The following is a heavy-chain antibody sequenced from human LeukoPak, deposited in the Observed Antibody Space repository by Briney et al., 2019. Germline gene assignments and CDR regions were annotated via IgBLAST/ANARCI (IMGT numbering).Heavy chain of an antibody. CDR3: ARRSIAVTCTFDF. Sequence: SETLSLTCTVSGGSITTTSYYWDWIRQPPGKGVEWIGSIFYSGNSYYNASLKSRITISVDTSKNQFSLKVTSVTAADTAVYYCARRSIAVTCTFDFWGQGTLVTVSS. D-gene: IGHD6-19*01. CDR1: GGSITTTSYY. CDR2: IFYSGNS. V-gene: IGHV4-39*01. J-gene: IGHJ4*02.